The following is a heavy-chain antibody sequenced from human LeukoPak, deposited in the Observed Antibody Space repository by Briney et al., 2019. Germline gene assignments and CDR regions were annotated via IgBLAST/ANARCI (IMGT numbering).Heavy chain of an antibody. J-gene: IGHJ3*02. CDR2: IYYSGST. D-gene: IGHD3-22*01. V-gene: IGHV4-39*01. Sequence: PSETLSLTCTVSGGSISSSSYYWGWIRQPPGKGLEWIGSIYYSGSTYYNPSLKSRVTISVDTSKNQFSLKLSSVTAADTAVYYCARTNYYDSSGPSPDAFDIWGQGTMVTVSS. CDR3: ARTNYYDSSGPSPDAFDI. CDR1: GGSISSSSYY.